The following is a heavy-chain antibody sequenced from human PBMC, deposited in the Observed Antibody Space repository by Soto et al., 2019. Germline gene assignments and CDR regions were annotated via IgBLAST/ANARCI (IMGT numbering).Heavy chain of an antibody. V-gene: IGHV3-30*18. Sequence: QVHLVESGGGVVQPGRSLRLSCAASGFTFSNNGMHWVRQAPGKGLEWMGVLSYEGSEKYYAGSVKGRSTISRDNYKHTLYLQMDTLRAEDTAIYYCVKDKGAAAGFDYWGKGILVTVAS. CDR1: GFTFSNNG. CDR2: LSYEGSEK. J-gene: IGHJ4*02. D-gene: IGHD6-13*01. CDR3: VKDKGAAAGFDY.